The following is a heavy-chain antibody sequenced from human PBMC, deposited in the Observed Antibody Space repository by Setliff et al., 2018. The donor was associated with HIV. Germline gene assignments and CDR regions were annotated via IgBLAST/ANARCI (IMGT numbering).Heavy chain of an antibody. CDR3: ARDSALIVGAARFYFDY. D-gene: IGHD1-26*01. Sequence: ASVKVSCKASGYTFANYGFSWVRQAPGRGLEWMGWISAYNGNTNYAQKVQGRVTMTTDPSTSTVYMELRSLRSDDTAVYYCARDSALIVGAARFYFDYWGQGTLVTVSS. CDR1: GYTFANYG. CDR2: ISAYNGNT. V-gene: IGHV1-18*01. J-gene: IGHJ4*02.